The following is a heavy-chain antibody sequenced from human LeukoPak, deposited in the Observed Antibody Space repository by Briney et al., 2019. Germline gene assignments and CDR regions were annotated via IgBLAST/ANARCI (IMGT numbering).Heavy chain of an antibody. Sequence: SETLSLTCAVYGGSFSGYYWSWIRQPPGKGLEWIGEINHSGSTNYNPSPKSRVTISVDTSKNQFSLKLSSVTAADTAVYYCARVVGYDSSGYWGYYYYYGMDVWGQGTTVTVSS. CDR1: GGSFSGYY. V-gene: IGHV4-34*01. CDR3: ARVVGYDSSGYWGYYYYYGMDV. D-gene: IGHD3-22*01. CDR2: INHSGST. J-gene: IGHJ6*02.